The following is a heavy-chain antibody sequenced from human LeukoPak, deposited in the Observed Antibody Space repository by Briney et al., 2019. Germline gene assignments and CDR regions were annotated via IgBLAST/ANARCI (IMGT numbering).Heavy chain of an antibody. J-gene: IGHJ6*02. Sequence: GASVKVSCKASGGTFSSYAISWVRQAPGQGLGWMGGIIPIFGTANYAQKFQGRVTITADESTSTAYMELSSLRSEDTAVYYCARDSYCSSTSCYYGMDVWGQGTTVTVSS. D-gene: IGHD2-2*01. CDR2: IIPIFGTA. V-gene: IGHV1-69*13. CDR3: ARDSYCSSTSCYYGMDV. CDR1: GGTFSSYA.